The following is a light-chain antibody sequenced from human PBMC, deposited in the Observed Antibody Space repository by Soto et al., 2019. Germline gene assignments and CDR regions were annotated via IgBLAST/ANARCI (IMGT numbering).Light chain of an antibody. V-gene: IGKV3-20*01. CDR2: GAS. J-gene: IGKJ1*01. CDR3: QQYGSLPRT. CDR1: QSVSGSS. Sequence: EIVLTQSPGTLSLSPGERATLSCRASQSVSGSSLAWHLQKPGQAPRLLIYGASSRATGVPDRFSGSGSGTDFTLTISRLEPEDFAVYYCQQYGSLPRTFGQGTRVEIK.